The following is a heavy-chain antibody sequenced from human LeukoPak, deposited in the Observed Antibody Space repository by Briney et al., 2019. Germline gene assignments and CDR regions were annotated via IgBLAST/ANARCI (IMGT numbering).Heavy chain of an antibody. CDR1: EFTFSSYE. D-gene: IGHD2-15*01. J-gene: IGHJ4*02. V-gene: IGHV3-48*03. Sequence: GGSLRLSCAASEFTFSSYEMNWVRQAPGKGLEWVSYISSSGSTIYYADSVKGRFTISRDNAKNSLHLRMNSLRAEDTAVYYCARDGYCSGGSCHPFDYWGQGTLVTVSS. CDR2: ISSSGSTI. CDR3: ARDGYCSGGSCHPFDY.